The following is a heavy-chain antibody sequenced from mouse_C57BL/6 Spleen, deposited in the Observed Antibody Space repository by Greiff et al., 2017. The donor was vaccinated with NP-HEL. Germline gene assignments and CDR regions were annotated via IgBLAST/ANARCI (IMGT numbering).Heavy chain of an antibody. CDR3: ARGTRGYWYFGV. Sequence: DVKLVESGPGLAKPSQTLSLTCSVTGYSITSDYWNWIRKFPGNKLEYMGYISHSGSTYYNPSLKSRISITQDTSKNQYYLQLNSVTTEETATYYCARGTRGYWYFGVWGTRTTVTVSS. CDR2: ISHSGST. D-gene: IGHD3-3*01. V-gene: IGHV3-8*01. J-gene: IGHJ1*03. CDR1: GYSITSDY.